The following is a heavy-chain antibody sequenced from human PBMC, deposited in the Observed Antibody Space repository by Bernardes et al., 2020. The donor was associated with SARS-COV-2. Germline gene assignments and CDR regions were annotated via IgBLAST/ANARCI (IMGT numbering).Heavy chain of an antibody. CDR1: GGSISSGSYD. CDR3: VTGAYNDNWFDP. V-gene: IGHV4-61*02. D-gene: IGHD1-20*01. CDR2: IYTSGST. Sequence: SETRSLTCTVSGGSISSGSYDWSWIRQPAGKGLDWIGRIYTSGSTNYSPSLKSRVTISVDTSKNQFSLNLRSVTAAATAVYSCVTGAYNDNWFDPWGQGTLVTVSS. J-gene: IGHJ5*02.